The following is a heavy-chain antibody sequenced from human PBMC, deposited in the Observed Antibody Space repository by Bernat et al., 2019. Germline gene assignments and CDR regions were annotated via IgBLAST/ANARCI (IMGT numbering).Heavy chain of an antibody. CDR1: GGTFSSYA. CDR2: IIPILGIA. CDR3: ARPTVVTPVFYYYYGMDV. Sequence: QVQLVQSGAEVKKPGSSVKVSCKASGGTFSSYAISWVRQAPGQGLEWMGRIIPILGIANYAQKFQGRVTITADKATSTDYMELSSLRSEDTAVYYCARPTVVTPVFYYYYGMDVWGQGTTVTVSS. V-gene: IGHV1-69*04. D-gene: IGHD4-23*01. J-gene: IGHJ6*02.